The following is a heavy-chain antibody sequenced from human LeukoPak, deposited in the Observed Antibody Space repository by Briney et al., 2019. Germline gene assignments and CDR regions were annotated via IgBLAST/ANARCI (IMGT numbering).Heavy chain of an antibody. Sequence: GASVKVSCKASGGTFSSYAISWVRQAPGRGLEWMGGIIPIFGTANYAQKFQGRVTITADESTSTAYMELSSLRSEDTAVYYCARDRRGYYDSSGYFDYWGQGTLVTVSS. J-gene: IGHJ4*02. CDR2: IIPIFGTA. D-gene: IGHD3-22*01. CDR1: GGTFSSYA. V-gene: IGHV1-69*13. CDR3: ARDRRGYYDSSGYFDY.